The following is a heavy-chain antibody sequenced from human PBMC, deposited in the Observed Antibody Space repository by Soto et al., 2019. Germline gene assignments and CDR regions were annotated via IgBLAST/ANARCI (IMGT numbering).Heavy chain of an antibody. Sequence: SETLSLTCSVSGSSIRSSGHYWGWIRQFPGMGLEWIGYIYYNGGTYYNPSHKSRVTISLDTSENQFSLRLNSVTAADTAMYYCARLPHHNDVYGYFDYWGQGAMVTVSS. CDR2: IYYNGGT. V-gene: IGHV4-31*03. CDR3: ARLPHHNDVYGYFDY. CDR1: GSSIRSSGHY. J-gene: IGHJ4*02. D-gene: IGHD3-3*01.